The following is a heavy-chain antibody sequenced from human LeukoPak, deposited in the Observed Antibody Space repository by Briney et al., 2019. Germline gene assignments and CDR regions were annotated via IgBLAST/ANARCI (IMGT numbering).Heavy chain of an antibody. CDR3: ARGGVSGNHRPFDS. J-gene: IGHJ5*01. D-gene: IGHD3-10*01. Sequence: PSETLSLTCTVSGGSISSYSWNWDRQPAGKGLEWMGRIYASGTTNQNPSLKSRLTMSVDTSKNQVSLNLTSVTAADAAVYFCARGGVSGNHRPFDSWGQGTLVTVSS. V-gene: IGHV4-4*07. CDR2: IYASGTT. CDR1: GGSISSYS.